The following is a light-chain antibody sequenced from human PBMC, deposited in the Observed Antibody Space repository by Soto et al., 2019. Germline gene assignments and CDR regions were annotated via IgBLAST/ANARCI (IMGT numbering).Light chain of an antibody. Sequence: DIVLTQSPGTLSLSPGERATLSCRASQSVSSYLAWYQQKPGQAPRLLIYDASNRATGIPARFSGSGSGTDFTLTISRLEPEDFAVYYCQQYGSSPMTFGQGTRLEIK. CDR3: QQYGSSPMT. CDR1: QSVSSY. J-gene: IGKJ5*01. CDR2: DAS. V-gene: IGKV3-20*01.